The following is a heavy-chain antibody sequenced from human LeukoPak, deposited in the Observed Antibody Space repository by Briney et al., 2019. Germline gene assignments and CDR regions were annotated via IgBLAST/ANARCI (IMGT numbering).Heavy chain of an antibody. CDR2: ISAYNGNT. J-gene: IGHJ4*02. CDR3: ARVTGYMIEDYFDY. V-gene: IGHV1-18*01. CDR1: GYTFTSYG. D-gene: IGHD3-22*01. Sequence: ASVKVSCKASGYTFTSYGIFWVRQAPGQGLEWMGWISAYNGNTNYAQKLQGRVTMTTDTSTSTAYMELRSLRSDDTAVYYCARVTGYMIEDYFDYWGQGTLVTVSS.